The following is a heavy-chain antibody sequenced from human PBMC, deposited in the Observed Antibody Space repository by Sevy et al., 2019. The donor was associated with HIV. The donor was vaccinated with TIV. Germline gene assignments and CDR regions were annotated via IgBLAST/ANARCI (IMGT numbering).Heavy chain of an antibody. V-gene: IGHV4-30-2*01. J-gene: IGHJ4*02. Sequence: SETLSLTCAVSGDSISSGIYSWNWIRQPPGKGLEWIGYIYHTGNTYYNPSLRSRVTISVETSKNHFSLKLTSVTAADTAVYYCARDSGDYPYYFDHWGQGPLVTVSS. D-gene: IGHD2-21*02. CDR1: GDSISSGIYS. CDR2: IYHTGNT. CDR3: ARDSGDYPYYFDH.